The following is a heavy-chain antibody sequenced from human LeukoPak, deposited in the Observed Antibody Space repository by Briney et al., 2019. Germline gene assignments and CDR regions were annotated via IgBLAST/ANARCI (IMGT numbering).Heavy chain of an antibody. Sequence: PGGSLRLSCAASEFTFSSYWMHWVRQAPGKGLGWVAVISYDGNNKYYADSVKGRFTISRDNSKNTLYLQINSLRAEDTAVFYCAGAVAGLENWFDPWGQGTLVTVSS. CDR2: ISYDGNNK. CDR3: AGAVAGLENWFDP. V-gene: IGHV3-30-3*01. CDR1: EFTFSSYW. J-gene: IGHJ5*02. D-gene: IGHD6-19*01.